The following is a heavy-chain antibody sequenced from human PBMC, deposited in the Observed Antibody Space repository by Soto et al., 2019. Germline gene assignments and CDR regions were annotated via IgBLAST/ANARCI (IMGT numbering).Heavy chain of an antibody. V-gene: IGHV4-61*01. Sequence: TLSLTCTVSGGSVSSGSYYWSWIRQPPGKGLEWIGYIYYSGSTNYNPSLKSRVTISVDTSKNQFSLKLSSVTAADTAVYYCARDSGWSKYYFDYWGQGTLVTVSS. J-gene: IGHJ4*02. CDR2: IYYSGST. CDR3: ARDSGWSKYYFDY. D-gene: IGHD6-19*01. CDR1: GGSVSSGSYY.